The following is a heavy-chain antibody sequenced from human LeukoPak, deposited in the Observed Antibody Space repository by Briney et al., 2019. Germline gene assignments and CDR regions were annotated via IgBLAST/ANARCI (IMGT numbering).Heavy chain of an antibody. J-gene: IGHJ3*02. V-gene: IGHV1-18*01. Sequence: ASVKVSCKTSGYTFTSYGIAWVRQAPGQGLEWMGWISAYNGNTNSAQNLQGRVTMTTDASTSTAYMELRSLRSEDTAVYYCATDIYGSGSYSLTSGAFDIWGQGTMVTVSS. CDR3: ATDIYGSGSYSLTSGAFDI. D-gene: IGHD3-10*01. CDR2: ISAYNGNT. CDR1: GYTFTSYG.